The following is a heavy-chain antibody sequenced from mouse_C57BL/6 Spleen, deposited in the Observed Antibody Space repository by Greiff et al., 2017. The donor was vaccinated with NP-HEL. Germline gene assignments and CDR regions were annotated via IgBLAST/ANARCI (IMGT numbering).Heavy chain of an antibody. CDR2: IDPSDSYT. Sequence: QVQLQQPGAELVMPGASVKLSCKASGYTFTSYWMHWVKQRPGQGLEWIGEIDPSDSYTNYNQKFKGKSTLTVDKSSSTAYMQLSSLTSEDSAVYYCAREGVTTVVAGGTYFDYWGQGTTLTVSS. J-gene: IGHJ2*01. CDR3: AREGVTTVVAGGTYFDY. CDR1: GYTFTSYW. D-gene: IGHD1-1*01. V-gene: IGHV1-69*01.